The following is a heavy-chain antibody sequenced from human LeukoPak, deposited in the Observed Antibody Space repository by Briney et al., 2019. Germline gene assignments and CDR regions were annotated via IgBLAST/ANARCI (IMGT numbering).Heavy chain of an antibody. D-gene: IGHD3-10*01. CDR2: IRYDGSTS. CDR3: AKAIARGADY. V-gene: IGHV3-30*02. J-gene: IGHJ4*02. Sequence: GGSLRLSGVASGFSFRDYDMHWVRQPPGKGLEWVAFIRYDGSTSYYAESVKGRFTTSRDNSKNTLYLQIDSLRPEDTAVYYCAKAIARGADYWGQGTLVTVSS. CDR1: GFSFRDYD.